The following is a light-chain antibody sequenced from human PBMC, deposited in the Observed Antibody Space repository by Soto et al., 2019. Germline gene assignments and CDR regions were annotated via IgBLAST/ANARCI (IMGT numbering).Light chain of an antibody. CDR1: HIVNNNY. J-gene: IGKJ1*01. CDR2: GAS. Sequence: IVLTHSPGTLSLSPGERATLSCRASHIVNNNYLAWYQQKPGQAPRLVIYGASNRATGVPDRFSASGSGTDFTLTISRLEPEDFAVYYCQQYAKAPLTFGQGTKVDIK. CDR3: QQYAKAPLT. V-gene: IGKV3-20*01.